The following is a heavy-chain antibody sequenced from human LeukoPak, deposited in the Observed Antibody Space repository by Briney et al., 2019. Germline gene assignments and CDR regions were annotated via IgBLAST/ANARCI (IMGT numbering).Heavy chain of an antibody. CDR2: ISSSGSTI. Sequence: PGGSLRLSCAASGFTFSDYYMSWIRQAPGKGLEWVSYISSSGSTIYYADSVKGRFTISRDNAKNSLYLQMNSLRAEDTAVYYCARDRSSSSWWLSYFQHWGQGTLVTVSS. CDR3: ARDRSSSSWWLSYFQH. V-gene: IGHV3-11*01. D-gene: IGHD6-13*01. CDR1: GFTFSDYY. J-gene: IGHJ1*01.